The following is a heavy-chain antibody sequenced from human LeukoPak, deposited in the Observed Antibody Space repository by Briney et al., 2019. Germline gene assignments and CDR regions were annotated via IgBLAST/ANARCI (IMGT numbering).Heavy chain of an antibody. V-gene: IGHV4-30-2*05. Sequence: SQTLSLTCTVSGGSISSGGYYWTWIRQPPGKGLEWIGYMSQTGSTYYNPSLKSRVTISVDTSKSQFSLKLSSVTAADTAVYYCAAYYYDSSGYYYFDYWGQGTLVTVSS. J-gene: IGHJ4*02. CDR2: MSQTGST. CDR3: AAYYYDSSGYYYFDY. CDR1: GGSISSGGYY. D-gene: IGHD3-22*01.